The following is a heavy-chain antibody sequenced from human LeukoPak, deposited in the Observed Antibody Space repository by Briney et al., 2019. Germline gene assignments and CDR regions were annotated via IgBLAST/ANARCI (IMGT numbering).Heavy chain of an antibody. Sequence: PSETLSLTCTVSGDFIRSGHYYWGWIRQSPGKGLEWMGSIYSTGNTHYNPSLESRLIISVDTSKNSFSLKLSSVTAADTAVYYCAGFGSSRLVHFDYWGQGTLVTVSS. CDR1: GDFIRSGHYY. CDR2: IYSTGNT. D-gene: IGHD6-19*01. J-gene: IGHJ4*02. CDR3: AGFGSSRLVHFDY. V-gene: IGHV4-39*07.